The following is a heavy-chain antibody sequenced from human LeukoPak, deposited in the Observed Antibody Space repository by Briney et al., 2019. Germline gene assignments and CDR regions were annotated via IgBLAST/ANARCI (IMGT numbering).Heavy chain of an antibody. V-gene: IGHV1-8*01. Sequence: ASVKVSCKASGYTFTSYDINWVRQATGQGLEWMGWMNPNSGNTGYAQKFQGRVTMTRDTSISTAYMELSRLRSDDTAVYYCARNAYYDFWSGLPGPLAFDIWGQGTMVTVSS. CDR1: GYTFTSYD. D-gene: IGHD3-3*01. CDR2: MNPNSGNT. CDR3: ARNAYYDFWSGLPGPLAFDI. J-gene: IGHJ3*02.